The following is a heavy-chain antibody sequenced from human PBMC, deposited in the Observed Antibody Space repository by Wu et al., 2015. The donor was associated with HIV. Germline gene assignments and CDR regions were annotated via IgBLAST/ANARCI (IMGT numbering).Heavy chain of an antibody. Sequence: QVQLVQSGAEVKKPGASVKVSCQASGYTFTDYYIHWVRQAPGQGLEWMGWINPNSGGTNYAQKFQGTVTVTRDTSIGTAYMELSRLRSDDTAAYYCARGDYANYDFWSAYPSYWGQGTLVTVSS. J-gene: IGHJ4*02. CDR1: GYTFTDYY. D-gene: IGHD3-3*01. CDR3: ARGDYANYDFWSAYPSY. V-gene: IGHV1-2*02. CDR2: INPNSGGT.